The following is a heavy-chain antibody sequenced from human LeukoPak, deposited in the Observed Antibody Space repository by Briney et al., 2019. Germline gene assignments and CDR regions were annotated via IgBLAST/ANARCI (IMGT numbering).Heavy chain of an antibody. CDR1: GYNLTELS. V-gene: IGHV1-24*01. CDR3: ATVGDNWNYLAFDI. D-gene: IGHD1-7*01. J-gene: IGHJ3*02. CDR2: FDPEDGET. Sequence: ASVKVSCKVSGYNLTELSMHWVRQAPGKGLEWMGGFDPEDGETIYAQKFQGRVTMTEDTSTDTAYMELSSLRSEDTAMYYCATVGDNWNYLAFDIWGQGTMVTVSS.